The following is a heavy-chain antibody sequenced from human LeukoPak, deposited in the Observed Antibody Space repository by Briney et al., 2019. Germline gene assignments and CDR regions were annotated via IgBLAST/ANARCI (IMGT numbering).Heavy chain of an antibody. V-gene: IGHV3-73*01. J-gene: IGHJ4*02. D-gene: IGHD5-18*01. CDR1: GFTFSGSA. CDR3: TRGIGYSYGIDY. Sequence: PGGPLRLSCAASGFTFSGSAMHWVRQASGKGLEWVGRIRGKANSYATAYAASVKGRFTISRDDSKNTAYLQMNSLKTEDTAVYYCTRGIGYSYGIDYWGQGTLATVSS. CDR2: IRGKANSYAT.